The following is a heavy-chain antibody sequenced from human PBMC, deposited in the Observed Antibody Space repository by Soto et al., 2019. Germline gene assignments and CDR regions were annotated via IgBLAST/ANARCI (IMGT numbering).Heavy chain of an antibody. J-gene: IGHJ4*02. V-gene: IGHV3-30*03. CDR1: GFTFSSYG. CDR2: ISYDGSNK. D-gene: IGHD3-22*01. Sequence: GGSLRLSCAASGFTFSSYGVHWVRQAPGKGLEWVAVISYDGSNKYYADSVKGRFTISRDNSKNTLYLQMNSLRAEDTAVYYCARGSGYYDSSGYYYDWGQGTLVTVS. CDR3: ARGSGYYDSSGYYYD.